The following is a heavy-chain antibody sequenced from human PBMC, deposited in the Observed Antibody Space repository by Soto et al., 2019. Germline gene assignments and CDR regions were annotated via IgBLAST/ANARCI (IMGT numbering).Heavy chain of an antibody. D-gene: IGHD5-12*01. CDR2: IIPIFGTA. CDR1: GGTFSSYA. Sequence: GASVKVSCKASGGTFSSYAISWVRQAPGQGLEWMGGIIPIFGTANYAQKFQGRVTITADESTSTAYMELSSLRSEDTAVYYCARDSDMVDYSYCGMDVWGQGTTVTVSS. V-gene: IGHV1-69*13. CDR3: ARDSDMVDYSYCGMDV. J-gene: IGHJ6*02.